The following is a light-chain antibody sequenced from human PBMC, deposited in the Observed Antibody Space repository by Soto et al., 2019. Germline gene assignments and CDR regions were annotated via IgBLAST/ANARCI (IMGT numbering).Light chain of an antibody. CDR1: QSVSSN. CDR2: GAS. V-gene: IGKV3-15*01. Sequence: EIVMTQSPATLSVSPGERATLSCRASQSVSSNLAWYQQKPGQAPRLRIYGASTRATGIPARFSGSGSGTEFALTISSLQAEDFAVYYCQQYNNWPPLTFGGGTKVELK. CDR3: QQYNNWPPLT. J-gene: IGKJ4*01.